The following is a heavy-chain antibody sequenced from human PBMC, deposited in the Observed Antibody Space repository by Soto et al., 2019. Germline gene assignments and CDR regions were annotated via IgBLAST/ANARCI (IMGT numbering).Heavy chain of an antibody. Sequence: QVQLVQSGAEVKKPGASVKVSCKASGYTFTGYYLHWVRQAPGQGLEWMGWINPNGGGTIYAQKFRNRVTMTRDTSISTAYMELSSLRSDDTAVYYCARVSFSGYDSVHYGMDVWGQGTTVSVSS. D-gene: IGHD5-12*01. CDR3: ARVSFSGYDSVHYGMDV. CDR2: INPNGGGT. J-gene: IGHJ6*02. V-gene: IGHV1-2*02. CDR1: GYTFTGYY.